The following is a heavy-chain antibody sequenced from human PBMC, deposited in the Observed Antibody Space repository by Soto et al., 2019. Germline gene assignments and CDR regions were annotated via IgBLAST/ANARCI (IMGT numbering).Heavy chain of an antibody. Sequence: PGGSLRLSCAASGFTFSSYDMHWVRQATGKGLEWVSAIGTAGDTYYPGSVKGRFTISRENAKNSLYLQMNSLRAGDTAVYYCARGPPYYYYMDVWGKGTTVTVSS. J-gene: IGHJ6*03. V-gene: IGHV3-13*01. CDR2: IGTAGDT. CDR1: GFTFSSYD. CDR3: ARGPPYYYYMDV.